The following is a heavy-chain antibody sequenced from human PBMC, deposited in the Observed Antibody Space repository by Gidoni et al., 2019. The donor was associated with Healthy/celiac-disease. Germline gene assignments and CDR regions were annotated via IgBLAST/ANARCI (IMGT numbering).Heavy chain of an antibody. CDR3: ARAPGIAVAGTSGGYYYYYMDV. CDR1: GFTFSDYY. V-gene: IGHV3-11*06. CDR2: ISSSSSYT. Sequence: QVQLVESGGGLVKPGGSLRLSCAASGFTFSDYYMIWIRQAPGKGLAWVSYISSSSSYTNYADSVKGRFTISRDNAKNSLYLQMNSLRAEDTAVYYCARAPGIAVAGTSGGYYYYYMDVWGKGTTVTVSS. D-gene: IGHD6-19*01. J-gene: IGHJ6*03.